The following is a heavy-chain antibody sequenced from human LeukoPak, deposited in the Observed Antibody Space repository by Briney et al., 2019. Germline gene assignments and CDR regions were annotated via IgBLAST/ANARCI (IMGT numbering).Heavy chain of an antibody. V-gene: IGHV4-30-4*07. CDR3: ARVTLWFGELLSGHNWFDP. Sequence: SETLSLTCAVSGGSISSGGYSWSWIRQPPGKGLEWIGYIYYSGSTYYNPSLKSRVTISVDTSKNQFSLKLSSVTAADTAVYYCARVTLWFGELLSGHNWFDPWGQGTLVTVSS. J-gene: IGHJ5*02. D-gene: IGHD3-10*01. CDR1: GGSISSGGYS. CDR2: IYYSGST.